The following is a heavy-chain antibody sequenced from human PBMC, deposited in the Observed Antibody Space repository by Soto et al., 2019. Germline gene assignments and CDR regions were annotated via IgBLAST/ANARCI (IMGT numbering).Heavy chain of an antibody. CDR3: VRRVAVRPDYYFDY. V-gene: IGHV4-59*08. J-gene: IGHJ4*02. Sequence: SVTLSLTCTVSGGSISSYYWSWIRQPPGKGLEWIGYIYYSGSTKYNPSLKSRVTISVDTSKNQFSLKLSSVTAADTAVYYCVRRVAVRPDYYFDYWGQGTLVTVSS. CDR2: IYYSGST. CDR1: GGSISSYY. D-gene: IGHD6-6*01.